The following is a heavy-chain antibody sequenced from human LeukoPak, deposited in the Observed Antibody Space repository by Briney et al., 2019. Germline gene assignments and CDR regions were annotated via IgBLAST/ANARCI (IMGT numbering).Heavy chain of an antibody. V-gene: IGHV3-74*01. Sequence: PGGSLRLSCAASGFTFSSYWMHWVRQAPGKGLVWVSRINSDGTNTSYADSVKGRFTISRDNAKNSLYLQMNSLRAEDTAVYYCARDSTYGDFDYWGQGTLVTVSS. CDR2: INSDGTNT. CDR3: ARDSTYGDFDY. CDR1: GFTFSSYW. D-gene: IGHD3-10*01. J-gene: IGHJ4*02.